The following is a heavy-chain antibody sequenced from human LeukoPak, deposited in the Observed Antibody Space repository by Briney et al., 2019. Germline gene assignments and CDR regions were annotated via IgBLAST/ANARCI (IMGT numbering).Heavy chain of an antibody. J-gene: IGHJ4*02. V-gene: IGHV4-39*07. Sequence: SETLSLTCSVSGASISSGSNYWGWIRQPPGKGLEWIGEINHSGSTNYNPSLKSRVTISVDTSKNQFSLKLSSVTAADAAVYYCARGGGARGYTKKSFDYWGQGTLVTVSS. D-gene: IGHD5-18*01. CDR3: ARGGGARGYTKKSFDY. CDR1: GASISSGSNY. CDR2: INHSGST.